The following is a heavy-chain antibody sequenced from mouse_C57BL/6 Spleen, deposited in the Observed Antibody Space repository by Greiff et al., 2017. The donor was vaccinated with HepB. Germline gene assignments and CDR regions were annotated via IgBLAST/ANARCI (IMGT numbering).Heavy chain of an antibody. CDR3: ARGLGRNYFDY. CDR2: INPSSGYT. Sequence: VKLMESGAELARPGASVKMSCKASGYTFTSYTMHWVKQRPGQGLEWIGYINPSSGYTKYNQKFKDKATLTADKSSSTAYMQLSSLTSEDSAVYYCARGLGRNYFDYWGQGTTLTVSS. D-gene: IGHD4-1*01. CDR1: GYTFTSYT. V-gene: IGHV1-4*01. J-gene: IGHJ2*01.